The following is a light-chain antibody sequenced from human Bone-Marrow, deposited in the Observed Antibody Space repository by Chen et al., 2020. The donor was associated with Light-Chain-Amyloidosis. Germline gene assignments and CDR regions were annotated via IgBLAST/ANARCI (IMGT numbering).Light chain of an antibody. CDR3: LQTFNPPLT. CDR2: AVA. V-gene: IGKV1-39*01. CDR1: QNIMSY. Sequence: DLQMHQSPPSLSASAGDRVSVTCRASQNIMSYLHWYQQIPGKAPKLLIYAVAHLQNGVPSRFSGSASETGITLTISSLQPEDFAAYFWLQTFNPPLTFGGGTKVEIK. J-gene: IGKJ4*01.